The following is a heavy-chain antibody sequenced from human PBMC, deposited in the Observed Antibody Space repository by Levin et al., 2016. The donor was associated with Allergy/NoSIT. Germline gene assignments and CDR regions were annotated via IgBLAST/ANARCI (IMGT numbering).Heavy chain of an antibody. CDR3: ARTPSQYSSSGHPDY. Sequence: SETLSLTCAVSGGSISSSNWWSWVRQPPGKGLEWIGEIYHSGSTNYNPSLKSRVTISVDKSKNQFSLKLSSVTAADTAVYYCARTPSQYSSSGHPDYWDQGTLVTVSS. D-gene: IGHD6-13*01. CDR1: GGSISSSNW. V-gene: IGHV4-4*02. CDR2: IYHSGST. J-gene: IGHJ4*02.